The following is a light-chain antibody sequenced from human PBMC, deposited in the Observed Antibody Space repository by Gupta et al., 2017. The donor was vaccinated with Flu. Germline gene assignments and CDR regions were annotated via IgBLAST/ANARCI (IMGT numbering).Light chain of an antibody. CDR2: GAS. V-gene: IGKV3-20*01. CDR3: QQYDSTPWT. Sequence: VLTQSPGTLPLSPGESGTLSCRASESINTHFLAWFQQKPGQAPRLLIFGASSRATGIPDRFSGSGSVTDFTLTINRLEPEDFAVYYCQQYDSTPWTFGQGTKVEVK. CDR1: ESINTHF. J-gene: IGKJ1*01.